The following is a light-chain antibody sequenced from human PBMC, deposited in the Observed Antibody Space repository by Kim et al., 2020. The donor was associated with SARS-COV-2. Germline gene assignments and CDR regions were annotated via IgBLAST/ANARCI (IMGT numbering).Light chain of an antibody. CDR1: CLRSYY. CDR3: NSRGSNDNVL. CDR2: GKN. J-gene: IGLJ2*01. V-gene: IGLV3-19*01. Sequence: VALRQTFRIESQGECLRSYYATWYQQKPGQTPIVVIYGKNDRPSGIPVRFSGSSSGDTASLTITGTQAGYEADYYCNSRGSNDNVLFGGGTQLTVL.